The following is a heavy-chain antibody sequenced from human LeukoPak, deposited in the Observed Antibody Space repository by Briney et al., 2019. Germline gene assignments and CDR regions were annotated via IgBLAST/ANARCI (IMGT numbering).Heavy chain of an antibody. CDR2: INEMGST. Sequence: PSETLSLTCAVYGGFFSGYYWSCIRQPPGRGLEWLGEINEMGSTNYKPSLKSRVTISVDTSKNQFSLKLSSVTAADTAVYYCARVNYDSSGYYYGGHFDYWGQGTLVTVSS. CDR1: GGFFSGYY. J-gene: IGHJ4*02. D-gene: IGHD3-22*01. CDR3: ARVNYDSSGYYYGGHFDY. V-gene: IGHV4-34*01.